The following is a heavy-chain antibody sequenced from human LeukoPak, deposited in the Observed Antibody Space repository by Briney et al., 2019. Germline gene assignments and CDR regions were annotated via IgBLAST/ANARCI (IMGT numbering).Heavy chain of an antibody. J-gene: IGHJ6*02. CDR1: GFTFSDYY. CDR2: ISSSGSTI. Sequence: GGSLRLSCAASGFTFSDYYMSWIRQAPGKGLEWVSDISSSGSTIYYADSVKGRFTISRDNAKNSLYLQMNSLRAEDTAVYYCARAEITLIVVVITDYYGMDVWGQGTTVTFSS. D-gene: IGHD3-22*01. V-gene: IGHV3-11*01. CDR3: ARAEITLIVVVITDYYGMDV.